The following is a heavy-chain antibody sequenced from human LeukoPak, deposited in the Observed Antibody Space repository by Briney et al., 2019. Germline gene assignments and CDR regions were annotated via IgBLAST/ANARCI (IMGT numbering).Heavy chain of an antibody. D-gene: IGHD1-26*01. CDR1: GYTLTSYD. CDR3: ARVPSGATRKGRYYFDY. J-gene: IGHJ4*02. Sequence: ASVKVSCKASGYTLTSYDINWVRQATGQGLEWMGWMNPNSGNTGYAQKFQGRVTMTRNTSISTAYMELSSLRSEDTAVYYCARVPSGATRKGRYYFDYWGQGTLVTVSS. V-gene: IGHV1-8*01. CDR2: MNPNSGNT.